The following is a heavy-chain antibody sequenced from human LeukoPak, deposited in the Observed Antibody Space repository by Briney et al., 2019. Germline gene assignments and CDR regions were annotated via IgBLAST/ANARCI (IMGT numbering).Heavy chain of an antibody. D-gene: IGHD1-26*01. CDR3: ARGLEWEPLDY. CDR1: GYSFTSYW. Sequence: GESLKIPCKGPGYSFTSYWIGWVRQMPGKGLEWMGIIYPGDSDTRYSPSFQGQVTISADKSISTAYPQWSSLKASDTAKYYCARGLEWEPLDYWGQGTLVTVSS. J-gene: IGHJ4*02. V-gene: IGHV5-51*01. CDR2: IYPGDSDT.